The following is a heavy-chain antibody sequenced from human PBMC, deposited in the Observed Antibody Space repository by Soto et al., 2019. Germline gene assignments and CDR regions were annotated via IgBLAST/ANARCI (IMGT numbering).Heavy chain of an antibody. D-gene: IGHD2-15*01. CDR1: GDTVSSNSVA. CDR2: TYYRSRWYS. V-gene: IGHV6-1*01. Sequence: SQTLSLTCVGSGDTVSSNSVAWNWVRQSPSRGLEWLGRTYYRSRWYSDYAVSVRSRIDINADTSKNQVSLQLNSVTPEDTAVYYCARSEEDSDYYYGMDVWGQGTSVTVSS. J-gene: IGHJ6*02. CDR3: ARSEEDSDYYYGMDV.